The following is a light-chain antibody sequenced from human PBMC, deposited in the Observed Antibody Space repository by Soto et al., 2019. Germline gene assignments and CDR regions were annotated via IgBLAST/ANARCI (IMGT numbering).Light chain of an antibody. J-gene: IGKJ5*01. V-gene: IGKV3-20*01. CDR3: QHYQSGHPIT. Sequence: EILLTQSPDTLSLSPGERATLSCMAAQSVGTRLAWYQHKTGQAPRLLISGASSRATGIPDRFTGSGSETSFTLTISRLEPEDFALYYCQHYQSGHPITFGQGTRLEI. CDR1: QSVGTR. CDR2: GAS.